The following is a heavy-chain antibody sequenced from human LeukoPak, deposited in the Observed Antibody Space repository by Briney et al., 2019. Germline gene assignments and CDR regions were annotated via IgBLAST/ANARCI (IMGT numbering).Heavy chain of an antibody. J-gene: IGHJ4*02. CDR2: ISSSSSYI. V-gene: IGHV3-21*01. D-gene: IGHD6-13*01. Sequence: GGSLRLSCAASGFTFSSYSMNWVRQAPGKGLEWFSSISSSSSYIYYADSVKGRFTISRDNARNSLYLQMNSLRAEDTAVYYCASGRQLGYWGQGTLVTVSS. CDR3: ASGRQLGY. CDR1: GFTFSSYS.